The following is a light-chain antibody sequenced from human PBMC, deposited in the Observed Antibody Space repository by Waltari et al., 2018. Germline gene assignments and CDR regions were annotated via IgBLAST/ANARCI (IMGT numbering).Light chain of an antibody. Sequence: DIQMTQSPSSLSASVGDRVTSTCRAGQSITNYLNWYQQKPGKAPELLIYAASTLQSGVPSRFSGSGSGTDFTLTISSLHPEDFATYYCQQNYISPYTFGQGTKLEI. CDR2: AAS. V-gene: IGKV1-39*01. CDR3: QQNYISPYT. J-gene: IGKJ2*01. CDR1: QSITNY.